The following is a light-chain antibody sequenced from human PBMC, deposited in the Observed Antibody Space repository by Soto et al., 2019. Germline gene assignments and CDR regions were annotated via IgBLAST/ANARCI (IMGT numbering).Light chain of an antibody. Sequence: QSVLTQPPSASGTPGQRVTISCSGSSYNIGSNAVYWYQQLPGTAPTLLIYSNTQRPSGVPDRFSGSKSGTSASLAISGLQSEDEADYYCAAWDVSLNDVVFGGGTKLTVL. V-gene: IGLV1-44*01. CDR1: SYNIGSNA. CDR3: AAWDVSLNDVV. CDR2: SNT. J-gene: IGLJ2*01.